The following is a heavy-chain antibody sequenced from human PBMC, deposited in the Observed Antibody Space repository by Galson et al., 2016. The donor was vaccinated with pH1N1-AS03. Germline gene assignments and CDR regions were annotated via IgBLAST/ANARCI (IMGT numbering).Heavy chain of an antibody. CDR1: EFTFSIYH. D-gene: IGHD5-12*01. CDR2: INSRSDII. V-gene: IGHV3-48*02. Sequence: SLRLSCAASEFTFSIYHMSWVRQAPGKGLEWVSYINSRSDIIHYAASVSGRSTISRANARNSLYLQMHSLRDDDTAVYYCARDSGYGGTFDNWGQGALVTVSS. J-gene: IGHJ4*02. CDR3: ARDSGYGGTFDN.